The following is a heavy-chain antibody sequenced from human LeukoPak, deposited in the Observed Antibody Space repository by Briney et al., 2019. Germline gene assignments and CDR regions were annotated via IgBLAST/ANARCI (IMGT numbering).Heavy chain of an antibody. CDR1: GYTFTSYG. V-gene: IGHV1-18*01. CDR3: ARDKHSYYYDSSGYYVFDY. CDR2: ISAYNGNT. Sequence: ASVKVSCKASGYTFTSYGISWARQAPGQGLEWMGWISAYNGNTNYAQKLQGRVTMTTDTSTSTAYMGLRSLRSDDTAVYYCARDKHSYYYDSSGYYVFDYWGQGTLVTVSS. D-gene: IGHD3-22*01. J-gene: IGHJ4*02.